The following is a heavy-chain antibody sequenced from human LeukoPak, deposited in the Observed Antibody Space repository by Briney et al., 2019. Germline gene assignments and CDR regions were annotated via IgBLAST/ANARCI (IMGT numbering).Heavy chain of an antibody. D-gene: IGHD5-12*01. J-gene: IGHJ4*02. CDR3: AREYSGYVGGCHY. Sequence: SETLSLTCTVSGGAISSYYWSWIPQPPGKGLEGIGYIYYSGSTNYNPSLKSRVTISVDTSKNQFSLKLSSVTAADTAVYSCAREYSGYVGGCHYWGQGTLVTVSS. CDR1: GGAISSYY. CDR2: IYYSGST. V-gene: IGHV4-59*01.